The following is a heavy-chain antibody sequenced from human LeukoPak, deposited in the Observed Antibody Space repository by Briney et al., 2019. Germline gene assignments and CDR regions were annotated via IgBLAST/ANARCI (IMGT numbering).Heavy chain of an antibody. J-gene: IGHJ4*02. CDR3: ARWPDYGGTPTFDY. D-gene: IGHD4-23*01. CDR1: GLTVTSNY. V-gene: IGHV3-66*01. Sequence: GGSLRLSCAASGLTVTSNYMSWVRQAPGKGLEWVSFIYSDGSTYYADSVKGRFSISRDNSKNTLYLQLNSLRVEDTAVYYCARWPDYGGTPTFDYWGQGTLVTVSS. CDR2: IYSDGST.